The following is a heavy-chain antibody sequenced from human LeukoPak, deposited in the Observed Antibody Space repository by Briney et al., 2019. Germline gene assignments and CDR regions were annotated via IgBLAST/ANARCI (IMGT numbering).Heavy chain of an antibody. CDR3: ARDLGGAYGSGTYKNSDGVDV. D-gene: IGHD3-10*01. V-gene: IGHV3-30-3*01. CDR1: GFXFRNYA. Sequence: GGSLRLSCGASGFXFRNYAMHWARQAPGKGREWVAVISYEGSDKYYSDPVKGRFSISRDNFKDTLYLQMNSLRIEDTAVYYCARDLGGAYGSGTYKNSDGVDVWGQGTTVTVSS. CDR2: ISYEGSDK. J-gene: IGHJ6*02.